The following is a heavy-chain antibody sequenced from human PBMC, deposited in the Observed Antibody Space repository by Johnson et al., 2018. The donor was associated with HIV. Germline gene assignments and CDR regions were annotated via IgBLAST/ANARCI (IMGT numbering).Heavy chain of an antibody. CDR3: TKDGQPYYNFWSAAPDVFDI. V-gene: IGHV3-30*02. CDR1: GFAFSNYG. D-gene: IGHD3-3*01. Sequence: VQLVESGGGLVKPGGSLRLSCAASGFAFSNYGLHWVRQSPGRGLEWVAFIRYDESDKYYADSVKGRFTMSRDNSKNTVYLQMNSLRVEDTAVYYCTKDGQPYYNFWSAAPDVFDIWGQGTMVSVSS. J-gene: IGHJ3*02. CDR2: IRYDESDK.